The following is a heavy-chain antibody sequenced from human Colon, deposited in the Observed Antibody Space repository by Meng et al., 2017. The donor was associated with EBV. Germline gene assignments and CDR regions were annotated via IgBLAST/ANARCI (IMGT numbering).Heavy chain of an antibody. CDR3: ARVGAYCGGDCYHPR. J-gene: IGHJ4*02. CDR1: GGSHSSRNG. Sequence: RRGWGLVMGTPSGTLALTCAVSGGSHSSRNGSSWVRQPPVKGLEWIGEIYHSGSTNYNPSLKSRVTISVDESKNQFSLRLSSVTAADTAVYYCARVGAYCGGDCYHPRWGQGTLVTVSS. CDR2: IYHSGST. V-gene: IGHV4-4*02. D-gene: IGHD2-21*02.